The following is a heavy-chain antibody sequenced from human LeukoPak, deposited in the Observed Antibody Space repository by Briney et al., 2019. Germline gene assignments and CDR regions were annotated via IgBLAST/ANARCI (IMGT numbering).Heavy chain of an antibody. V-gene: IGHV4-34*01. CDR3: ARGSRGEY. Sequence: SETLSLTCAVYGGSFSGYYWSWIRQPPGKGLEWIGEINHSGSTNYNPSLKSRVTISVDTSKNQFSLKLSSVTAADTAVYYCARGSRGEYWGQGTLVTVSS. J-gene: IGHJ4*02. D-gene: IGHD3-10*01. CDR1: GGSFSGYY. CDR2: INHSGST.